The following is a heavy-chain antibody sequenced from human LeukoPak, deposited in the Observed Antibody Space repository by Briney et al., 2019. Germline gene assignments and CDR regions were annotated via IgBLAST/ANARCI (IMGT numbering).Heavy chain of an antibody. Sequence: GRSLRLSCAASGFTFSSYGMHWVRQAPGEGLEWVAVIWYDGSNKYYADSVKGRFTISRDNSKNTLYLQMNSLRAEDTAIYYCAKDRTVGASYWYFDLWGRGTLVTVSS. D-gene: IGHD1-26*01. V-gene: IGHV3-33*06. CDR2: IWYDGSNK. CDR3: AKDRTVGASYWYFDL. CDR1: GFTFSSYG. J-gene: IGHJ2*01.